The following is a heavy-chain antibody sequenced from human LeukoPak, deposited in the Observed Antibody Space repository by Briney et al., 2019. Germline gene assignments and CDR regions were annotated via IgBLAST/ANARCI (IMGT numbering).Heavy chain of an antibody. V-gene: IGHV1-46*01. J-gene: IGHJ5*02. D-gene: IGHD2-8*01. CDR2: INPSGGST. CDR3: ARDSVPRYCTNGVCYGDNWFDP. CDR1: GYTFTSYY. Sequence: ASVRVSCKASGYTFTSYYMHWVRQAPGQGLEWMGIINPSGGSTSYAQKFQGRVTMTRDTSTSTVYMELSSLRSEDTAVYYCARDSVPRYCTNGVCYGDNWFDPWGQGTLVTVSS.